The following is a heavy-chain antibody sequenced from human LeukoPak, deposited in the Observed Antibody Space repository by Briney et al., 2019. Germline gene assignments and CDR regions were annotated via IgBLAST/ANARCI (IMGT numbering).Heavy chain of an antibody. CDR3: ARTSYCTGGSCFFDY. CDR2: IDYIGNT. J-gene: IGHJ4*02. D-gene: IGHD2-15*01. V-gene: IGHV4-31*03. Sequence: SETLSLTCTVSGGSMNSSGYYWTWIRQYPGKGLEWIGYIDYIGNTYYKASLKSRIAISVDTSKNQFSLKLSAVTAADAAVYFCARTSYCTGGSCFFDYWGQGTLVTVSS. CDR1: GGSMNSSGYY.